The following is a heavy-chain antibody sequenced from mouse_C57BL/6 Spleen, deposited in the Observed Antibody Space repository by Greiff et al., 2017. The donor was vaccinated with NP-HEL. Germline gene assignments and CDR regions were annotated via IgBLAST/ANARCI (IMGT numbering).Heavy chain of an antibody. D-gene: IGHD2-1*01. V-gene: IGHV1-82*01. CDR3: ARRGDYGNLACFAY. CDR2: IYPGDGDT. J-gene: IGHJ3*01. CDR1: GYAFSSSW. Sequence: QVQLKESGPELVKPGASVKISCKASGYAFSSSWMNWVKQRPGQGLEWIGRIYPGDGDTNYNGKFKGKATLTADKSSSTAYMQLSSLTSEDSAVYFCARRGDYGNLACFAYWGQGTLVTVSA.